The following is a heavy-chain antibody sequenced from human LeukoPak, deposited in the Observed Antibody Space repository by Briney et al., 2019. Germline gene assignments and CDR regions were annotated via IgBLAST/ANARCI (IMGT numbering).Heavy chain of an antibody. CDR2: ISYDGSNK. D-gene: IGHD3-16*01. V-gene: IGHV3-30*03. Sequence: AGGSLRLSCAASGFTFSSYGMHWVRQAPGKGLEWVAVISYDGSNKYYADSVKGRFTISRDNSKNTLYLQMNSLRAEDTAVYYCAREYYDYVWGSYSGDGSWQNDAFDIWGQGTMVTVSS. CDR1: GFTFSSYG. J-gene: IGHJ3*02. CDR3: AREYYDYVWGSYSGDGSWQNDAFDI.